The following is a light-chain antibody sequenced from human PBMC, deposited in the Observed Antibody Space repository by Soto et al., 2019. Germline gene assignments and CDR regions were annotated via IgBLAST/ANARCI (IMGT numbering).Light chain of an antibody. CDR3: QQLNSYPLT. V-gene: IGKV1-9*01. CDR2: ASS. CDR1: QGIASY. J-gene: IGKJ4*01. Sequence: QLTQSPSSLSASVGDRVTITCRASQGIASYLAWYQQKPGQAPNLRIYASSTLQMGVPSRFSASGSGTDFTLTISSLQPEDFANYYGQQLNSYPLTFGGGTKVEI.